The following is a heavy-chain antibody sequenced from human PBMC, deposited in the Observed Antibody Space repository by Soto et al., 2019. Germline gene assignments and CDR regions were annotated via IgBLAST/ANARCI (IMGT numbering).Heavy chain of an antibody. Sequence: PXGSLILSCSASGVTFSSYAMHWVRQAPGMGLEWVAVISFDGSNQFYADSVRGRFTISRDTSKSTLYLQLNSLRAEDTAIFYCARDSRGSEYVPIPSFFDHWGQGTQVTVSS. V-gene: IGHV3-30-3*01. CDR1: GVTFSSYA. D-gene: IGHD3-22*01. CDR2: ISFDGSNQ. CDR3: ARDSRGSEYVPIPSFFDH. J-gene: IGHJ4*02.